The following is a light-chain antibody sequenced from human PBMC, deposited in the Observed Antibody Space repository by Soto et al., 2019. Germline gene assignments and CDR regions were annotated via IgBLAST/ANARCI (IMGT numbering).Light chain of an antibody. V-gene: IGLV2-14*01. CDR2: QVT. J-gene: IGLJ1*01. CDR3: NSYSSTNFYV. Sequence: VLAQPASVSGSPGQSITISCTGSFSDIAVFNYVSWYQQYPGRAPKLLIYQVTSRASGVSHRFSGSKSGNTASLTISGLQPEDEAEYYCNSYSSTNFYVSATGTKVTVL. CDR1: FSDIAVFNY.